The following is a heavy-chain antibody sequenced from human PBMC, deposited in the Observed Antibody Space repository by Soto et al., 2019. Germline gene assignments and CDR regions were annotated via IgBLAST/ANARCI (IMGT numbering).Heavy chain of an antibody. CDR1: GYSFTSYW. Sequence: GESLKISCKGSGYSFTSYWIGWVRQMPGKGLEWMGIIYPGDSDIRYSPSFQGHVTISADKSISTAYLQWSSLKTSDTAMYYCARPSPAAMSFTSYYYGMDVWGQGTTVTVSS. CDR3: ARPSPAAMSFTSYYYGMDV. D-gene: IGHD2-2*01. J-gene: IGHJ6*02. V-gene: IGHV5-51*01. CDR2: IYPGDSDI.